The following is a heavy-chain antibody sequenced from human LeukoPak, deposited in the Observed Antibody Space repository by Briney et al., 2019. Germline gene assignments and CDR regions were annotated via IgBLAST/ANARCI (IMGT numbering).Heavy chain of an antibody. D-gene: IGHD3-22*01. V-gene: IGHV3-23*01. CDR1: GFTFSSYA. CDR2: ISGGGST. CDR3: AKSDYYDSSGYYYGSDY. J-gene: IGHJ4*02. Sequence: GGSLRLSCAASGFTFSSYAMTWVRQAPGKGLEWVSGISGGGSTYYADSVKGRFTISRDNSKNTLYVQINSLRAEDTAVYYCAKSDYYDSSGYYYGSDYWGQGTLVTVSS.